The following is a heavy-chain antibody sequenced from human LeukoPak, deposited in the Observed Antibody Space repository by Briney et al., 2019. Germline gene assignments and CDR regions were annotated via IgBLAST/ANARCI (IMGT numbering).Heavy chain of an antibody. Sequence: GGSLRLSCAASGFTFSSYGMHWVRQAPGKGLEWVAVISYDGSNKYCADSVKGRFTISRDNSKSTLYLQMNSLRAEDTAVYYCAKPREIWYLPLGYFDYWGQGTLVTVSS. CDR1: GFTFSSYG. J-gene: IGHJ4*02. V-gene: IGHV3-30*18. CDR2: ISYDGSNK. CDR3: AKPREIWYLPLGYFDY. D-gene: IGHD2/OR15-2a*01.